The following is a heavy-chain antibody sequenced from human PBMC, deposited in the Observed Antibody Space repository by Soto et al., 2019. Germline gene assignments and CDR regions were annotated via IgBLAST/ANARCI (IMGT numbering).Heavy chain of an antibody. CDR3: ARAKTAEPYDYIWGSYRGIYSFDY. V-gene: IGHV3-7*01. CDR2: IKQDGSEK. CDR1: GFTFSSYW. D-gene: IGHD3-16*02. J-gene: IGHJ4*02. Sequence: EVQLVESGGGLVQPGGSLRLSCAASGFTFSSYWMSWVRQAPGKGLEWVANIKQDGSEKYYVDSVKGRFTISRDNAKNSLYLQMNSLRAEDTAVYYCARAKTAEPYDYIWGSYRGIYSFDYWGQGTLVTVSS.